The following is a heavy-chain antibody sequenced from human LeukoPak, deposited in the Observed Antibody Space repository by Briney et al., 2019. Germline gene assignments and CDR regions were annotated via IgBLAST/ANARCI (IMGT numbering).Heavy chain of an antibody. Sequence: ASVKVSCKASGYTFTGYYMHWVRQAPGQGLEWMGWINPNSGGTNYAQKFQGRATMTRDTSISTAYMELSRLKSDDTAVYYCARDPGSGSYLFQHWGQGTLVTVSS. J-gene: IGHJ1*01. CDR3: ARDPGSGSYLFQH. CDR1: GYTFTGYY. V-gene: IGHV1-2*02. CDR2: INPNSGGT. D-gene: IGHD3-10*01.